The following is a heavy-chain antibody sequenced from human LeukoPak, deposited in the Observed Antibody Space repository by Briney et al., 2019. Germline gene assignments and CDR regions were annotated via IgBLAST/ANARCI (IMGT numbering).Heavy chain of an antibody. V-gene: IGHV4-4*07. J-gene: IGHJ4*02. D-gene: IGHD5-12*01. CDR2: VYTSGTT. CDR3: ARGTEKTRISGYYSFDH. Sequence: SETLSLTCTVSGGTISGYFWTWIRQPAGKELEWIGRVYTSGTTYYNPSLESRVTISLDTFNNQFSLRVTSVTAADTAIYYCARGTEKTRISGYYSFDHWGRGLLVTVSS. CDR1: GGTISGYF.